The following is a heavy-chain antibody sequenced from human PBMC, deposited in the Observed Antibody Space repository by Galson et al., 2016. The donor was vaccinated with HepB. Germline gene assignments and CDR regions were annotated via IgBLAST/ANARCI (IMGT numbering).Heavy chain of an antibody. V-gene: IGHV3-7*04. CDR1: GFIFSDHA. CDR2: IRPDGNDK. J-gene: IGHJ1*01. Sequence: SLRLSCAASGFIFSDHAMSWVRQAPGKGLEWVANIRPDGNDKYYVDSVKGRFSISRDNAKNKLFLQMDSLIADDTAVYYCARWVGYAWGQGTLVTVSS. CDR3: ARWVGYA. D-gene: IGHD2-2*01.